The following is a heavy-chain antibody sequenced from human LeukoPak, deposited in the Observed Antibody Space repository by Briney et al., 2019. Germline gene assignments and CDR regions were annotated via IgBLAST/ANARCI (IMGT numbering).Heavy chain of an antibody. Sequence: ASVKVSFKASGYTFTSYGISWVRQAPGQGLEWMGWISAYNGNTNYAQKLQGRVTMTTDTSTSTAYMELRSRRSDDTAVYYCAREFRFSRSSTSCYTNWGQGTLVTVSS. CDR1: GYTFTSYG. V-gene: IGHV1-18*01. J-gene: IGHJ4*02. CDR3: AREFRFSRSSTSCYTN. CDR2: ISAYNGNT. D-gene: IGHD2-2*01.